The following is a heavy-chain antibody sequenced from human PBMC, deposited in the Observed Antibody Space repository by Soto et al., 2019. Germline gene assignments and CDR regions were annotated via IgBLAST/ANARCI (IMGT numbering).Heavy chain of an antibody. CDR3: AKDLAVAGPQYYYYYYGMDV. V-gene: IGHV3-30*18. J-gene: IGHJ6*02. CDR1: GFTFSSYG. D-gene: IGHD6-19*01. Sequence: GGSLRLSCAASGFTFSSYGMHWVRQAPGKGLEWVAVISYDGSNEYYADSVKGRFTISRDNSKNTLYLQMNSLRAEDTAVYYCAKDLAVAGPQYYYYYYGMDVWGQGTTVTVSS. CDR2: ISYDGSNE.